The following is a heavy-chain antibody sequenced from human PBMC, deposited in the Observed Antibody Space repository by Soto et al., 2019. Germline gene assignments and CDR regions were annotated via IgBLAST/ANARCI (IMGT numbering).Heavy chain of an antibody. V-gene: IGHV5-10-1*01. CDR2: IDTSDSYT. Sequence: PGEALKISWKGSGYSFTSYWISWVRQMPGKGVEWMVRIDTSDSYTNYSPSFQGHVIISADKSISTAYLQWSSLKASDTAMYYCARHPLTGETISHGMHXWGQGTTVTVS. CDR1: GYSFTSYW. J-gene: IGHJ6*02. D-gene: IGHD7-27*01. CDR3: ARHPLTGETISHGMHX.